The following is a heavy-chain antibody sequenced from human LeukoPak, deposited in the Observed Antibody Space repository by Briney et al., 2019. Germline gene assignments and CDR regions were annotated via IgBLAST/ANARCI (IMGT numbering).Heavy chain of an antibody. V-gene: IGHV3-53*01. CDR2: IYSGGGSA. Sequence: GGSLRLSCAASGFTVSNNFMSWVRQAPGKGLEWVSVIYSGGGSAYYADSVKGRFTISRDNSKNTLYLQMNSLRAEDTAVYYCARSPPRYDTRFFDYWGQGTLVTVSS. CDR1: GFTVSNNF. CDR3: ARSPPRYDTRFFDY. D-gene: IGHD1-14*01. J-gene: IGHJ4*02.